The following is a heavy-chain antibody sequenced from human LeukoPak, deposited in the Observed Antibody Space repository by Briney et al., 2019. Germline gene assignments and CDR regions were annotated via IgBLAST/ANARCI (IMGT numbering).Heavy chain of an antibody. CDR3: ASRKLGNDY. V-gene: IGHV4-61*02. Sequence: SQTLSLTCTVSGGSISSGSYYWSWIRQPAGKGLEWIGRIYTSGSTNYNPSLKSRVTISADTSQNQFSLKLSSVTAADTAVYYCASRKLGNDYWGQGTLVTVSS. CDR2: IYTSGST. CDR1: GGSISSGSYY. J-gene: IGHJ4*02. D-gene: IGHD7-27*01.